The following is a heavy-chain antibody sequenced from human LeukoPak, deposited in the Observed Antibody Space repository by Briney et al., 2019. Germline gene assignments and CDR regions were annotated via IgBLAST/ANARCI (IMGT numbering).Heavy chain of an antibody. V-gene: IGHV1-18*04. CDR1: GYTFTGYY. D-gene: IGHD3-3*01. CDR3: ARVPLRFLEWLFMDV. Sequence: ASVKVSCKASGYTFTGYYMHWVRQAPGQGLEWMGWISAYNGNTNYAQKLQGRVTMTTDTSTSTAYMELRSLRSDDTAVYYCARVPLRFLEWLFMDVWGKGTTVTVSS. CDR2: ISAYNGNT. J-gene: IGHJ6*03.